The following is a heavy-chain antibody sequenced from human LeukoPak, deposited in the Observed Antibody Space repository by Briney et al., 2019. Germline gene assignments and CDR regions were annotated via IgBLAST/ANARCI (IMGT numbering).Heavy chain of an antibody. CDR1: GFTFTSYG. J-gene: IGHJ5*02. V-gene: IGHV3-48*02. CDR3: VRESGHYSDNSGFYP. CDR2: IGGSVNNI. Sequence: GGSLRLSCVASGFTFTSYGMNWVRQAPGKGLMWVSHIGGSVNNIYYADSVKGRFTISRDNAKESVYLQMNSLRDEDTAVYYCVRESGHYSDNSGFYPWGQGTLVTVSS. D-gene: IGHD3-22*01.